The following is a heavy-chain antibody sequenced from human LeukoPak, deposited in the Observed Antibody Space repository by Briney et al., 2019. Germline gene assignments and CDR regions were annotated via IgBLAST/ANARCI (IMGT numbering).Heavy chain of an antibody. V-gene: IGHV4-61*02. D-gene: IGHD6-13*01. CDR3: ARELASSWYYFDS. Sequence: SQTLSLTCTVPGGSINSGRSYWSWIRQPAGKGLEWIGRLYTTGHTKYNPSLQSRVTMSVATSKNQFSLKLDFVTAADTAVYFCARELASSWYYFDSWGQGSLVTVSS. J-gene: IGHJ4*02. CDR2: LYTTGHT. CDR1: GGSINSGRSY.